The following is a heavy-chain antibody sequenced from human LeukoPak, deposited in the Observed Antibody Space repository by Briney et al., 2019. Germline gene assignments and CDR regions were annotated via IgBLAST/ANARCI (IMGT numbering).Heavy chain of an antibody. CDR3: ARDDGAGNLDY. J-gene: IGHJ4*02. CDR2: IYYSGST. D-gene: IGHD4-17*01. CDR1: GGSISSYY. Sequence: SETLSLTCNVSGGSISSYYWSWIRQPPGKGLEWIGYIYYSGSTNYNPSLKSRVTISVDTSKNQFSLKLSSVTAADTAVYYCARDDGAGNLDYWGQGTLVTVSS. V-gene: IGHV4-59*01.